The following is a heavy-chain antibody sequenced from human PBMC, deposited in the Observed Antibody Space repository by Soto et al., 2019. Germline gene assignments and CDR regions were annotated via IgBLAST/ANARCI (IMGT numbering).Heavy chain of an antibody. Sequence: QVQLVESGGGVVQPGRSLRLSCAASGFTFSSYGMHWVRQAPGKGLEWVAVIWYDGSNKYYADSVKGRFTISRDNSKNTLYLQMNSLRAEDTAVYYCASGEGGLYYFDYWGQGTLVTVSS. CDR2: IWYDGSNK. CDR1: GFTFSSYG. CDR3: ASGEGGLYYFDY. J-gene: IGHJ4*02. V-gene: IGHV3-33*01. D-gene: IGHD3-10*01.